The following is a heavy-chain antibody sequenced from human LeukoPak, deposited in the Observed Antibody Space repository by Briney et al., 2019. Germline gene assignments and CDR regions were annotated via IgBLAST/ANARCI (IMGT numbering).Heavy chain of an antibody. CDR2: VGNGGVTT. CDR3: AKETYSSGWYYFDY. V-gene: IGHV3-23*01. J-gene: IGHJ4*02. CDR1: GFTFSSYA. D-gene: IGHD6-19*01. Sequence: PGGSLRLSCAASGFTFSSYAMSWVRQAPGKGLEWVATVGNGGVTTDYADSVKGRFTISRDNSMHTLFLQMNSLTAEDTAVYYCAKETYSSGWYYFDYWGQGTLVTVSS.